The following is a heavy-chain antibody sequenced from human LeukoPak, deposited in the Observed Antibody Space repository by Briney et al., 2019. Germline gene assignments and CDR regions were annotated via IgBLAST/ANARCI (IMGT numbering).Heavy chain of an antibody. V-gene: IGHV4-59*08. D-gene: IGHD3-16*02. CDR2: VYVTGT. Sequence: SETLSLTCTVSGGSIGTYYWSWLRQSPGKGLEWIGYVYVTGTRYNPYLQSRVTISVDRSRNQFFLKMSSVTAADTAVYYCARHIGGGIEDMDVWGKGTKVIVSS. J-gene: IGHJ6*03. CDR3: ARHIGGGIEDMDV. CDR1: GGSIGTYY.